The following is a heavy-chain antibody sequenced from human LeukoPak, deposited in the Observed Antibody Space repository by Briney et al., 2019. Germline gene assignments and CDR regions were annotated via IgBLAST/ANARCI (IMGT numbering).Heavy chain of an antibody. Sequence: SETLSLTCTVSGGSISSGSYYWSWIRQPAGKGLEWIGRIYTSGSTNYNPSLKSRVTISVDTSKNQFSLKLSSVTAADTAVYYCARAPEGYYYDSSSYSVFPQPDDAFDIWGQGTMVTVSS. J-gene: IGHJ3*02. CDR2: IYTSGST. V-gene: IGHV4-61*02. CDR3: ARAPEGYYYDSSSYSVFPQPDDAFDI. CDR1: GGSISSGSYY. D-gene: IGHD3-22*01.